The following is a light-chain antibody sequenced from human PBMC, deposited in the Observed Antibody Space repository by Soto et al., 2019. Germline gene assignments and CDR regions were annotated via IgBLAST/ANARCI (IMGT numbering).Light chain of an antibody. CDR1: QSISTW. V-gene: IGKV1-5*01. CDR2: DAF. J-gene: IGKJ1*01. Sequence: DIQMTQSPSTLSASVGDRVTITCRASQSISTWLAWYQQKPGQAPKLLIYDAFTLESGVPSRFSGSGSGTEFTLTISGLQPDDFATYYCQHYNSYSEAFGQGTKVDIK. CDR3: QHYNSYSEA.